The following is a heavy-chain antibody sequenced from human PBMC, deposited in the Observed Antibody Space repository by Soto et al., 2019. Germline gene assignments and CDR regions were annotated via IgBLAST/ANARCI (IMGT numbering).Heavy chain of an antibody. D-gene: IGHD3-22*01. CDR1: GGSFSGYY. CDR2: INHSGST. V-gene: IGHV4-34*01. Sequence: QVQLQQWGAGLLKPSETLSLTCAVYGGSFSGYYWSWIRQPPGKGLEWIGEINHSGSTNYNPSLKSRVTISVDTSKNQFSLKLSSVPAADTAVYYCARGGAAYYYDSSGYCFDYWGQGTLVTVSS. CDR3: ARGGAAYYYDSSGYCFDY. J-gene: IGHJ4*02.